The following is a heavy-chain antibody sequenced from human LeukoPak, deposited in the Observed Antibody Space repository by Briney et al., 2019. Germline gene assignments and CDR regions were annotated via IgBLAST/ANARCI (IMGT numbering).Heavy chain of an antibody. V-gene: IGHV1-69*05. CDR3: AREGLRYFDWLLGAFDI. CDR1: GGTLSSYA. Sequence: GASVKVSCKASGGTLSSYAISRVRQAPGQGLEWMGGIIPIFGTANYAQKFQGRVTITTDESTSTAYMELSSLRSEDTAVYYCAREGLRYFDWLLGAFDIWGQGTMVTVSS. J-gene: IGHJ3*02. CDR2: IIPIFGTA. D-gene: IGHD3-9*01.